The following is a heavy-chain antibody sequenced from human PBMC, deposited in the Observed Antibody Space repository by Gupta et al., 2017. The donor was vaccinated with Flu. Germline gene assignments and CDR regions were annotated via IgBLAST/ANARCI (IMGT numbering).Heavy chain of an antibody. CDR1: GFTFSDPY. CDR2: IKNKARGYTT. CDR3: IRDWNTAMFD. D-gene: IGHD5-18*01. J-gene: IGHJ4*02. V-gene: IGHV3-72*01. Sequence: EVQLVESGGGLVQPGGSLRLSCAASGFTFSDPYMDWVRQTPGKGLEWVARIKNKARGYTTQSAASVKGRFIISRDDSKNSLSLQMNSLNTEDTAIYYCIRDWNTAMFDWGQGALVTVSS.